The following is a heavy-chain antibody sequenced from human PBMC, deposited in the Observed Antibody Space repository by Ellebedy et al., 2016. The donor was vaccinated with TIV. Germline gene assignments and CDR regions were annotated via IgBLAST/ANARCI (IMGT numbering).Heavy chain of an antibody. V-gene: IGHV3-23*01. D-gene: IGHD6-19*01. CDR2: ISGSGGGS. CDR3: AKVVAVAGREN. Sequence: GGSLRLSXAASGFTFSSYAMTWVRQAPGKGLEWVSTISGSGGGSDYADSVKGRFIISRDNSKNTLYLQMNSLRADDTAVYYCAKVVAVAGRENWGQGTLVTVSS. J-gene: IGHJ4*02. CDR1: GFTFSSYA.